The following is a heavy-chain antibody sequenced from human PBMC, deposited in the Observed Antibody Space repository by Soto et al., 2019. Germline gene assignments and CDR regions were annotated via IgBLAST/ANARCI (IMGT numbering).Heavy chain of an antibody. V-gene: IGHV3-30*18. CDR2: ISYDGSNK. CDR1: GFAFSRYG. CDR3: AKDLYSSETYTYYCGMDV. D-gene: IGHD3-10*01. J-gene: IGHJ6*02. Sequence: LRLSCAASGFAFSRYGIHWVGQAPGKGLEWVAVISYDGSNKFYADSVKGRFTISRDNSKNTLYLQMNSLRAEDTAVYYCAKDLYSSETYTYYCGMDVWGQGTTVTVSS.